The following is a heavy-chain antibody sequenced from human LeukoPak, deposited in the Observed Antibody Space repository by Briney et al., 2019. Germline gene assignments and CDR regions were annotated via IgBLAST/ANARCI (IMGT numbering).Heavy chain of an antibody. D-gene: IGHD6-13*01. Sequence: GGSLRLSCAASGFTFSDYYMSWIRQAPGKGLEWVSYISSSGSTIYYADSVKGRFTISRDNAKNSLFLQMTSLRVEDTAVYYCARESSGIAATDKIDFWGQGTLVTVSS. CDR3: ARESSGIAATDKIDF. CDR1: GFTFSDYY. CDR2: ISSSGSTI. V-gene: IGHV3-11*04. J-gene: IGHJ4*02.